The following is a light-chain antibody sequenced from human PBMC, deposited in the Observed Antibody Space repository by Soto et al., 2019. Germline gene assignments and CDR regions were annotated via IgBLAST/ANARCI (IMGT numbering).Light chain of an antibody. Sequence: QSVLTQPASVSGSPGQSITISCTGTSSDVGSYNLVSWYQQHPGKAPKLMIYEVSKRPSGVSNRFSGSKSGNTASLTISGLHEDDEADYYYCSSSASSTFVVFGGGTKLTVL. V-gene: IGLV2-23*02. CDR2: EVS. CDR1: SSDVGSYNL. J-gene: IGLJ2*01. CDR3: CSSSASSTFVV.